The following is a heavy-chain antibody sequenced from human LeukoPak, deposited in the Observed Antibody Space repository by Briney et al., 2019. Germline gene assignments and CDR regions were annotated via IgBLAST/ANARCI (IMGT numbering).Heavy chain of an antibody. D-gene: IGHD3-10*01. V-gene: IGHV4-39*01. Sequence: SETLSLTCVVSGGSIITNDYWWGWIRQPPGKGLEWIGTIDHAGTTFYNVSLKSRVTISVDTPNNQFSLRLNSVGAADTAVYYCARHRGDGYFQHWGQGTLVTVSS. CDR1: GGSIITNDYW. CDR2: IDHAGTT. CDR3: ARHRGDGYFQH. J-gene: IGHJ1*01.